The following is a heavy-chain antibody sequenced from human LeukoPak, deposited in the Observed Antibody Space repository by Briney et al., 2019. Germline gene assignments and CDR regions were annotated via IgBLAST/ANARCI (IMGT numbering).Heavy chain of an antibody. J-gene: IGHJ6*02. CDR1: GGTFSSYA. CDR3: ARDGSYGSYYYYGMDV. Sequence: ASVKVSCKASGGTFSSYAISWVRQAPGQGLEWMGGTIPIFGTANYAQKFQGRVTITADESTSTAYMELSSLRSEDTAVYYCARDGSYGSYYYYGMDVWGQGTTVTVSS. CDR2: TIPIFGTA. V-gene: IGHV1-69*01. D-gene: IGHD5-18*01.